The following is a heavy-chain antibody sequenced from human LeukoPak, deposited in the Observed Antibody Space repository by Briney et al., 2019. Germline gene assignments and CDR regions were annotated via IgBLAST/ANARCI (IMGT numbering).Heavy chain of an antibody. CDR2: ISPNGGGT. Sequence: ASVKVSCKASGYTFTGHYMHWVRQAPGQGLEWVGWISPNGGGTSYAQKFQDRVTMTRDTSISTAYMELSRLRSDDTVVYFCARPYGDYTDYFFDYWGQGTLVTVSS. J-gene: IGHJ4*02. CDR3: ARPYGDYTDYFFDY. CDR1: GYTFTGHY. V-gene: IGHV1-2*02. D-gene: IGHD4-17*01.